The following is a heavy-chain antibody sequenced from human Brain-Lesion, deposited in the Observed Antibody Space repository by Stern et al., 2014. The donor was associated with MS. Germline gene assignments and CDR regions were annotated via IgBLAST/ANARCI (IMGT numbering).Heavy chain of an antibody. D-gene: IGHD2/OR15-2a*01. J-gene: IGHJ5*02. V-gene: IGHV3-30*18. CDR2: VSYDGSNK. CDR3: AKDRQYLTYFFDH. CDR1: GFTFGSCV. Sequence: DQLVESGGGVVQPGRPLRLSCVASGFTFGSCVMHWVRQAPGKGLEWVAGVSYDGSNKYYADSVKGRFTISRDNSQNTLYMQMSSLRPEDTAVYYCAKDRQYLTYFFDHWGQGSLVTVSS.